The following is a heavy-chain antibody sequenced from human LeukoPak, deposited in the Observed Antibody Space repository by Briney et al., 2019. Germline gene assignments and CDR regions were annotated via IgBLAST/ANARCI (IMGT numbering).Heavy chain of an antibody. CDR1: GFTFSSYS. D-gene: IGHD4-17*01. CDR3: ARDPYYGDYVV. CDR2: ISSSGSTI. J-gene: IGHJ4*02. Sequence: GGSLRLSCAASGFTFSSYSMNWVRQAPGMGLEWVSYISSSGSTIYYADSVKGRFTISRDNAKNSLYLQMNSLRAEDTAVYYCARDPYYGDYVVWGQGTLVTVSS. V-gene: IGHV3-48*04.